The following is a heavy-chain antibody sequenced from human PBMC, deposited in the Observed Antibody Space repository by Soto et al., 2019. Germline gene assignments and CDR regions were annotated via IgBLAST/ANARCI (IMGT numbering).Heavy chain of an antibody. CDR1: GYTFTGYY. D-gene: IGHD6-6*01. V-gene: IGHV1-2*02. Sequence: QVQLVQSGAEVKKPGASVKVSCKASGYTFTGYYMHWVRQAPGQGLEWMGWINPNSGGTNYAQKFQGRVTITADKSTSTAYMELSSLRSEDTAVYYCARGYSSSSDYYYYGMDVWGQGTTVTVSS. CDR3: ARGYSSSSDYYYYGMDV. J-gene: IGHJ6*02. CDR2: INPNSGGT.